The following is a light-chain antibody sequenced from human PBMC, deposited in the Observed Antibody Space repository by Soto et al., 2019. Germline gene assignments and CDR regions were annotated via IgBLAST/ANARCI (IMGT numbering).Light chain of an antibody. CDR3: QTWATGIRV. CDR2: LNGDGSH. Sequence: QPVLTQSPSASASLGASVRLTCTLSSGHSSYAIAWHQQQPEKGPRYLMKLNGDGSHTKGDGIPDRFSGSTSGAERYLTISSLQSEDEAAYYCQTWATGIRVFGGGTKLTVL. V-gene: IGLV4-69*01. J-gene: IGLJ2*01. CDR1: SGHSSYA.